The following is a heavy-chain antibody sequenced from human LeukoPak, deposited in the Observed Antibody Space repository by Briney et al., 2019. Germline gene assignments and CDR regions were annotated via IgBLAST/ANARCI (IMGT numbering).Heavy chain of an antibody. D-gene: IGHD3-10*01. Sequence: SETLSLTCTVSAGSISLYDTYYWNWIRQSPGKGLEWIGYIYYSGSTSYNPSLKSRVTISVDTFRNQFSLKFTSVTAADTAIYYCAKSDYYGASDYWGQGTLVTVSS. CDR1: AGSISLYDTYY. V-gene: IGHV4-61*01. J-gene: IGHJ4*02. CDR3: AKSDYYGASDY. CDR2: IYYSGST.